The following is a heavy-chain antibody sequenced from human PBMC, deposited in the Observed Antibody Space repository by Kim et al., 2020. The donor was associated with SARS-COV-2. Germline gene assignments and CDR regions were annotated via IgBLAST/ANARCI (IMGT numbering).Heavy chain of an antibody. D-gene: IGHD1-26*01. CDR3: LGQNRGDYYYYYMDV. V-gene: IGHV4-30-4*01. CDR2: IYYSGST. Sequence: SETLSLTCTVSGGSISSGDYYWSWIRQPPGKGLEWIGYIYYSGSTYYNPSLKSRVTISVDTSKNQFSLKLSSVTAADTAVYYCLGQNRGDYYYYYMDVWGKGTTVTVSS. CDR1: GGSISSGDYY. J-gene: IGHJ6*03.